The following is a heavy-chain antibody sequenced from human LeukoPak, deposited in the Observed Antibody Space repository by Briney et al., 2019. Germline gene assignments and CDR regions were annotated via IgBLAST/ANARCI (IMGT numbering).Heavy chain of an antibody. J-gene: IGHJ4*02. CDR3: ARQTGSGLFILP. CDR2: IYYSGNT. Sequence: SETLSLTCIVSGGSISSSSYYWGWIRQPPGKGLEWIGSIYYSGNTYYNASLKSQVSISIDTSKNRFSLKLTSVIAADTAVYYCARQTGSGLFILPGGQGTLVTVSS. V-gene: IGHV4-39*01. D-gene: IGHD3/OR15-3a*01. CDR1: GGSISSSSYY.